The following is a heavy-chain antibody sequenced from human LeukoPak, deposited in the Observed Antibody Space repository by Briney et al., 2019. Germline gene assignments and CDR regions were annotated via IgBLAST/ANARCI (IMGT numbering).Heavy chain of an antibody. Sequence: GGSLRLSCATSGLSFSSYAMSWVRQAPGKGLEWVSAMSSSDDGRYYAASVRGRFTISRDTSRSTLYLQMNSLRAEDAAVYYCAKAPVTSCRGAFCYPFDYWGQGTLVTVSS. V-gene: IGHV3-23*01. CDR1: GLSFSSYA. J-gene: IGHJ4*02. CDR2: MSSSDDGR. D-gene: IGHD2-15*01. CDR3: AKAPVTSCRGAFCYPFDY.